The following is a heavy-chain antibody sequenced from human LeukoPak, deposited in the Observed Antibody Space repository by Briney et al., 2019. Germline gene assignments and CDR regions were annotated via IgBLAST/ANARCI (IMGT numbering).Heavy chain of an antibody. CDR1: GGSISSSSYY. CDR2: IYYSGST. Sequence: PSETLSLTCTVSGGSISSSSYYWGWIRQPPGKGLEWIGSIYYSGSTYYNPSLKSRVTISVDTSKNQFSLKLSSVTAADTAVYYCAASGNTAMVDYWGQGTLVTVSS. J-gene: IGHJ4*02. CDR3: AASGNTAMVDY. D-gene: IGHD5-18*01. V-gene: IGHV4-39*07.